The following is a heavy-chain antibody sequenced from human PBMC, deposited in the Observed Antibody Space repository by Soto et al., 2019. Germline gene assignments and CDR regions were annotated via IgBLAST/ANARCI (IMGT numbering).Heavy chain of an antibody. CDR2: LNAGNGDT. Sequence: QAQLEQSGAEVKKLGASVKISCKASGYTFTNYAVHWLRQAPGQGLEWMGWLNAGNGDTKYSPTFQGRVTITRDTSASTAYMELSSLRSEDTAVYYCARQGIPYNSGSGDYFYYYYNYMDVWGKGTTVTVSS. CDR1: GYTFTNYA. CDR3: ARQGIPYNSGSGDYFYYYYNYMDV. D-gene: IGHD3-10*01. V-gene: IGHV1-3*01. J-gene: IGHJ6*03.